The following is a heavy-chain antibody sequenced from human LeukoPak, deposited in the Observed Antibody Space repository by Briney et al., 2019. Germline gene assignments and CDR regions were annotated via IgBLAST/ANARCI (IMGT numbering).Heavy chain of an antibody. CDR1: GFTFSSYA. CDR2: ISGSGGST. CDR3: AKGALGYCSGGSCYSYYYYYMDV. Sequence: GGSLRLSCAASGFTFSSYAMSWVRQAPGKGLEWVSAISGSGGSTYYADSVKGRFTISRDNSKNTLYLQMNSLRAEDTAVYYCAKGALGYCSGGSCYSYYYYYMDVWGKGTTVTISS. D-gene: IGHD2-15*01. V-gene: IGHV3-23*01. J-gene: IGHJ6*03.